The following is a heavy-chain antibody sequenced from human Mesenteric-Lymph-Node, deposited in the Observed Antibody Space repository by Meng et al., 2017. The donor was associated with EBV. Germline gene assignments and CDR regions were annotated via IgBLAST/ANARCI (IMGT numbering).Heavy chain of an antibody. CDR1: GDSVPSNSAA. CDR3: ARSGSSGWIDY. V-gene: IGHV6-1*01. CDR2: TYYRSKWYN. J-gene: IGHJ4*02. D-gene: IGHD6-19*01. Sequence: QAQLQQSGPGPVKPPHTLSLTCAISGDSVPSNSAAWNGIRQSPSRGLEWLGRTYYRSKWYNGYAVSVKSRITIHPDTSKNQFSLQLNSVTPEDTAMYYCARSGSSGWIDYWGQGTLVTVSS.